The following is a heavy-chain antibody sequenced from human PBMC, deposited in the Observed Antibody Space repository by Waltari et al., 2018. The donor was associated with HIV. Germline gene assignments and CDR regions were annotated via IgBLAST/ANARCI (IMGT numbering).Heavy chain of an antibody. CDR3: GAGDSGSLSLFLYYYYNGLDV. J-gene: IGHJ6*02. CDR2: TYYNGSP. Sequence: RQPPGKGPEWIGTTYYNGSPYYSPSLKSRVTMSLDTSKNQFLLNLTSVSAADTAIYFCGAGDSGSLSLFLYYYYNGLDVWGQGTPVTVSS. D-gene: IGHD6-25*01. V-gene: IGHV4-39*01.